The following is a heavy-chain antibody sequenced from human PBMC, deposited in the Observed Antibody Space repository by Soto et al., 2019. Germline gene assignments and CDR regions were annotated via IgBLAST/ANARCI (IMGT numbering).Heavy chain of an antibody. CDR2: IVVVSNTV. J-gene: IGHJ4*02. D-gene: IGHD1-26*01. V-gene: IGHV1-69*06. CDR3: ARAIKRWEVHQHFDS. Sequence: QVLLLQSGAEVKEPGSSVRVSCKVSGSTFNNFAFSWLRQAPGRGPEWMGGIVVVSNTVDYSQRFQDRVTITADTSTNTLYMELSSLTSEDTAVYYCARAIKRWEVHQHFDSWGQGTLLSVFS. CDR1: GSTFNNFA.